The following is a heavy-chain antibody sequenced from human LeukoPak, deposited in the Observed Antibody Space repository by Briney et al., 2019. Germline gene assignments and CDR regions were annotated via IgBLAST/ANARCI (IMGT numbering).Heavy chain of an antibody. CDR3: AREPLSITIFGVVTDGMDV. CDR1: GYTFTGYY. Sequence: ASVKVSCKASGYTFTGYYMHWVRQAPGQGLEWMGWINPNSGGTNYAQKLQGRVTMTRDTSISTAYMELSRLRSDDTAVYYCAREPLSITIFGVVTDGMDVWGQGTTVTVSS. J-gene: IGHJ6*02. CDR2: INPNSGGT. D-gene: IGHD3-3*01. V-gene: IGHV1-2*02.